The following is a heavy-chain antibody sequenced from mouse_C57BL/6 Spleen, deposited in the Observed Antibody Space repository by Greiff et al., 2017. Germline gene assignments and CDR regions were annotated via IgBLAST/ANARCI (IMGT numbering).Heavy chain of an antibody. V-gene: IGHV1-53*01. J-gene: IGHJ2*01. D-gene: IGHD4-1*01. CDR2: INPSNGGT. Sequence: QVQLLQPGTELVKPGASVKLSCTASGYTFTSYWMHWVKQRPGQGLEWIGNINPSNGGTNYNEKVKSKATLTVDKSSSTAYMQLSSLTSEDSAVYYCARMGYVNWGYLYYWGQGTTLTVSS. CDR1: GYTFTSYW. CDR3: ARMGYVNWGYLYY.